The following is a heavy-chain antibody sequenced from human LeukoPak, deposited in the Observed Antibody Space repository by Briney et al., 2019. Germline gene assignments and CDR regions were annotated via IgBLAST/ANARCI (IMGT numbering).Heavy chain of an antibody. D-gene: IGHD3-16*01. CDR1: GFTFSSYA. CDR2: ISGRGLST. Sequence: GGSLRLSCATSGFTFSSYAMSWVHQAPGKGLEWVSAISGRGLSTYYADSVKGRFPISRDNSKNTLYLQMNGLRAEDTAVYYCAKDWGSTDLYYFDSWGQGTLVTVSS. J-gene: IGHJ4*02. V-gene: IGHV3-23*01. CDR3: AKDWGSTDLYYFDS.